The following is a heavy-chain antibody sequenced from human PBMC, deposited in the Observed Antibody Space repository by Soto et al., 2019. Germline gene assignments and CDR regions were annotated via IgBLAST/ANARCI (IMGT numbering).Heavy chain of an antibody. CDR2: ISGGGGTT. CDR1: GLTFSFYA. D-gene: IGHD1-26*01. CDR3: AKRETASRAFDY. V-gene: IGHV3-23*01. Sequence: GGSLRLSCAASGLTFSFYAMSWVRQAPGKGLEWVSGISGGGGTTSYADSVKGRFTISRDNSKNTVYLEMNSLRVEDTAVYYCAKRETASRAFDYWGQGILVTVSS. J-gene: IGHJ4*02.